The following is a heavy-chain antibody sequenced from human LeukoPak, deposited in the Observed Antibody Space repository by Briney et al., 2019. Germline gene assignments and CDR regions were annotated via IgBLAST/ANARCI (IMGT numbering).Heavy chain of an antibody. J-gene: IGHJ6*03. CDR1: GDSLSRNSAA. D-gene: IGHD6-25*01. V-gene: IGHV6-1*01. CDR3: ARHPISGPPYFYYYIDV. CDR2: TYYRAKLYY. Sequence: QTLSLTCALSGDSLSRNSAAWHWIRHPPSRGLEWLTKTYYRAKLYYDYTVSEESRITITPDTSKNQFCLQLNSVTPEDTAVYYYARHPISGPPYFYYYIDVWGKGTPVTVSS.